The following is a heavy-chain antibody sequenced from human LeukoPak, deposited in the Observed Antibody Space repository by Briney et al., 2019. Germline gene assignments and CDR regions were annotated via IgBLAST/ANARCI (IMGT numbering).Heavy chain of an antibody. D-gene: IGHD3-16*01. Sequence: GGSLRLSCAASGLTVSSNYMSWVRQAPGKGLEWVSIIYSGGRTYYADSVKGRFTISRDNSKNTVYLQMNNLRAEDTAVYYCARDYDYVWAPGSWGQGTLVTVSS. J-gene: IGHJ4*02. CDR1: GLTVSSNY. V-gene: IGHV3-66*01. CDR2: IYSGGRT. CDR3: ARDYDYVWAPGS.